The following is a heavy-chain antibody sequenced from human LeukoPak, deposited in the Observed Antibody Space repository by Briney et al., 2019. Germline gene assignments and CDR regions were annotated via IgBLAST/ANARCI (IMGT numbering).Heavy chain of an antibody. D-gene: IGHD3-22*01. CDR2: DYNSGRT. J-gene: IGHJ3*02. CDR1: GGSISSYY. Sequence: PSETLSLTCTVSGGSISSYYWNWLRQPAGKGLEWIGRDYNSGRTNYSPSLKSRVTMSVDTSKKQFSLNLTSVTAADTAVYYCARGFDNHQYSSGFYYAAFGIWGQGTMVTVSS. V-gene: IGHV4-4*07. CDR3: ARGFDNHQYSSGFYYAAFGI.